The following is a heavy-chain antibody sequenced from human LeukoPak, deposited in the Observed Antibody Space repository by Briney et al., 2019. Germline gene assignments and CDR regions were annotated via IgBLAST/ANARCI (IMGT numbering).Heavy chain of an antibody. D-gene: IGHD3-3*02. CDR2: ISGSGGST. CDR3: ARAVISIFDN. J-gene: IGHJ4*02. CDR1: GFTFSSYA. Sequence: PGGSLRLSCAASGFTFSSYAMSWVRQAPGKGLEWVSAISGSGGSTYYADSVKGRFTISRDNSKNTLYLQMNSLGVEDTAVYYCARAVISIFDNWGQGTLVTASS. V-gene: IGHV3-23*01.